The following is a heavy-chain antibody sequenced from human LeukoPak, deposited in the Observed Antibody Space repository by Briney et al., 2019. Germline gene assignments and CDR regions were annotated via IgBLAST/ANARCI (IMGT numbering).Heavy chain of an antibody. Sequence: ASVKVSCKAPGYTFTGYYMHWVRQAPGQGLEWMGWINPNSGGTNYAQKFQGRVTMTRDTSISTAYMELSRLRSDDTAVYYCARVLSYGYSSSWYRGYFQHWGQGTLVTVSS. CDR1: GYTFTGYY. D-gene: IGHD6-13*01. CDR2: INPNSGGT. J-gene: IGHJ1*01. V-gene: IGHV1-2*02. CDR3: ARVLSYGYSSSWYRGYFQH.